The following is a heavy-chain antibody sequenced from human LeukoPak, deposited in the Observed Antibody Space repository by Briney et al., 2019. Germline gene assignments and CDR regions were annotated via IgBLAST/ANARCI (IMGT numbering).Heavy chain of an antibody. CDR3: ARDTKDGYNDAPGY. Sequence: SETLSLTCTVSGGSISSSSYYWGWIRQPPGKGLEWIGSIYYSGSTYYNPSLKSRVTISVDTSKNQFSLKLSSVTAADTAVYYCARDTKDGYNDAPGYWGQGTLVTVSS. V-gene: IGHV4-39*07. CDR2: IYYSGST. D-gene: IGHD5-24*01. CDR1: GGSISSSSYY. J-gene: IGHJ4*02.